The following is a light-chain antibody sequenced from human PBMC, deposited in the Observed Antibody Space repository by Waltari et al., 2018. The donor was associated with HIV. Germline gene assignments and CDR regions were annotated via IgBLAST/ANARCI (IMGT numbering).Light chain of an antibody. CDR1: TSDVGGYDY. J-gene: IGLJ2*01. V-gene: IGLV2-14*01. CDR3: TSYRSGSTLV. CDR2: EVT. Sequence: QSALTQPASVSGSPGQSITISCPGTTSDVGGYDYVSWYQHHPGKAPKLMIFEVTYRPSGVSHRFSGSKSGNTASLTISGLQAEDEADYYCTSYRSGSTLVVGGGTKVTVL.